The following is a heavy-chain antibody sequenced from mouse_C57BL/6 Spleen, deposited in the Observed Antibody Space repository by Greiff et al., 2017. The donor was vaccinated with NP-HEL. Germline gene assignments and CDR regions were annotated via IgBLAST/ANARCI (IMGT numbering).Heavy chain of an antibody. CDR3: ARLYYDYGEGYFDY. Sequence: DVQLVESGGGLVQPGGSLKLSCAASGFTFSDYYMYWVRQTPEKRLEWVAYISNGGGSTYYPDTVKGRFTISRDNAKNTLYLQMSRLKSEDTAMYYCARLYYDYGEGYFDYWGQGTTLTVSS. V-gene: IGHV5-12*01. J-gene: IGHJ2*01. D-gene: IGHD2-4*01. CDR1: GFTFSDYY. CDR2: ISNGGGST.